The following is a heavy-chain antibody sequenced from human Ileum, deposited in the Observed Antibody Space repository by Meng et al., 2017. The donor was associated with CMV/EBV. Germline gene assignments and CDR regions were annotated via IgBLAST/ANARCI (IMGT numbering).Heavy chain of an antibody. D-gene: IGHD2-8*01. CDR1: GYIFTDYY. J-gene: IGHJ4*02. CDR3: ARSLPSVF. Sequence: QVQLVQSGAEVKKPGASMLVSCRTSGYIFTDYYIHWVRQAPGQGLEFMGWIDSNNGDTFYTQKFQGRLTLSRDTSITTAYMGLSRLTSDDTAVYYCARSLPSVFWGQGTLVTVSS. V-gene: IGHV1-2*02. CDR2: IDSNNGDT.